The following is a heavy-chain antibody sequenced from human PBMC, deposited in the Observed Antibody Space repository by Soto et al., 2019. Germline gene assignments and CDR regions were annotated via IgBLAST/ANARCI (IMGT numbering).Heavy chain of an antibody. D-gene: IGHD3-22*01. CDR1: GFTFSDYY. J-gene: IGHJ6*02. CDR2: ISSSSSYT. V-gene: IGHV3-11*06. Sequence: PGGSLRLSCAASGFTFSDYYMSWIRQAPGKGLEWVSYISSSSSYTNYADSVKGRFTISRDNAKNSLYLQMNSLRAEDTAVYYCARDWGYYDSSGYYYSDGMDVWGQGTTVTAP. CDR3: ARDWGYYDSSGYYYSDGMDV.